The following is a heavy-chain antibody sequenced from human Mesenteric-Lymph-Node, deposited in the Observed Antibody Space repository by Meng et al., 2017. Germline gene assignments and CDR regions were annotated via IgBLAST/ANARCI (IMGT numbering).Heavy chain of an antibody. J-gene: IGHJ4*02. CDR3: ARGYSVYIFPFDY. Sequence: SETLSLTCTVSGGSISSSSYYWGWIRQPPGKGLEWIGSIYYSGSTYYNPSLKSRVTISVDTSKNQFSLKLSSVTAADTAVYFCARGYSVYIFPFDYWGQGTLVTVSS. V-gene: IGHV4-39*07. D-gene: IGHD2-15*01. CDR1: GGSISSSSYY. CDR2: IYYSGST.